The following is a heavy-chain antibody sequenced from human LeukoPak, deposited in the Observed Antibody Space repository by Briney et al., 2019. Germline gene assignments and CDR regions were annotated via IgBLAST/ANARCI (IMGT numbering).Heavy chain of an antibody. Sequence: SSETLSLTCAVSGVSISGRTNSWGWIRQPPGKGLEWIGSIYYTGNTYYNPSLKSRVTISVDTSKNQFSLKVNSVTAADTAVYYCARDLDHYDGSAGYWGQGTLVTVSS. V-gene: IGHV4-39*07. J-gene: IGHJ4*02. D-gene: IGHD3-22*01. CDR1: GVSISGRTNS. CDR2: IYYTGNT. CDR3: ARDLDHYDGSAGY.